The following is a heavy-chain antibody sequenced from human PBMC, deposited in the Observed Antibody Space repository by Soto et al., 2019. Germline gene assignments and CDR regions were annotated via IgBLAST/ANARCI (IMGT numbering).Heavy chain of an antibody. V-gene: IGHV3-30*18. CDR1: GFTFSSYG. CDR2: ISYDGSNK. CDR3: AKGDGPGIAAAFDY. Sequence: QVQLVESGGGVVQPGRSLRLSCAASGFTFSSYGMHWVRQAPGKGLEWVAVISYDGSNKYYADSVKGRFTISRDNSKNTLYLQMNSLRAEDTAVYYCAKGDGPGIAAAFDYWGQGTLVTVSS. D-gene: IGHD6-13*01. J-gene: IGHJ4*02.